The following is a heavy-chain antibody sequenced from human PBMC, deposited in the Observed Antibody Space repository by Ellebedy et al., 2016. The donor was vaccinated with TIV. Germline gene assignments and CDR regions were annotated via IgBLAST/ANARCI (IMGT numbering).Heavy chain of an antibody. D-gene: IGHD3-10*01. CDR1: GGSIGAYH. CDR2: VYYSGST. J-gene: IGHJ5*02. Sequence: MPSETLSLTCTASGGSIGAYHWSWIRQPPGKGLEWTGYVYYSGSTNYSPSLKSRVTISVDTSKKQFSLKLSSVTAADTAVYYCARDTTDYYYGSGSYYKWFDPWGQGTLVTVSS. CDR3: ARDTTDYYYGSGSYYKWFDP. V-gene: IGHV4-59*01.